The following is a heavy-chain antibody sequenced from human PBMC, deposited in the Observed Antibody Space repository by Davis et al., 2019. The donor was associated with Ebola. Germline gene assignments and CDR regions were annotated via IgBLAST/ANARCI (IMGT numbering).Heavy chain of an antibody. J-gene: IGHJ5*02. V-gene: IGHV3-53*01. CDR1: GFTVSSNY. Sequence: GESLKISCAASGFTVSSNYMSWVRQAPGKGLEWVSVIYSGGSTYYADSVKGRFTISRDNSKNTLYLQMNSLRAEDTAVYYCARRGYSGYEINNWFDPWGQGTLVTVSS. CDR3: ARRGYSGYEINNWFDP. CDR2: IYSGGST. D-gene: IGHD5-12*01.